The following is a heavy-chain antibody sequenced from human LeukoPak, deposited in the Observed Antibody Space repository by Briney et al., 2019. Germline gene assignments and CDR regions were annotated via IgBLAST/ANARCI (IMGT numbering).Heavy chain of an antibody. Sequence: PGGSLRLSCAASGFTFTTYWMSWIRQAPGKGLEWVAVIWYDGSNKYYADSVKGRFTISRDNSKNTLYLQMNSLRAEDTAVYYCAREYDFWSGYSPNYYYGMDVWGQGTTVTVSS. CDR1: GFTFTTYW. CDR2: IWYDGSNK. V-gene: IGHV3-33*08. CDR3: AREYDFWSGYSPNYYYGMDV. J-gene: IGHJ6*02. D-gene: IGHD3-3*01.